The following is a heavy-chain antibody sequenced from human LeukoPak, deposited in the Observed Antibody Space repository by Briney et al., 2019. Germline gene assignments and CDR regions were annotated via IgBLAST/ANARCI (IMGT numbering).Heavy chain of an antibody. CDR3: ARRRSLTYYYGSGSYYNFDY. D-gene: IGHD3-10*01. V-gene: IGHV4-39*01. Sequence: SETLSLTCTVSGGSMMYSNYYWGWIRQPPGKGLEWIGTIYYSGTTYYNPSLKSRGAISVDTSKNQFSLKLSSVTAADTAVYYCARRRSLTYYYGSGSYYNFDYWGQGTLVTVSS. CDR2: IYYSGTT. CDR1: GGSMMYSNYY. J-gene: IGHJ4*02.